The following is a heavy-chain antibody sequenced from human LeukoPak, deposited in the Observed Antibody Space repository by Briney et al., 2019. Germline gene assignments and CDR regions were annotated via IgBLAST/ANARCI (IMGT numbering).Heavy chain of an antibody. CDR1: EYTFSTYY. D-gene: IGHD2/OR15-2a*01. Sequence: GASVKVSCTGSEYTFSTYYIHWVRQAPGHGLEWMGWINPNSGVTKYAQKFQGRVTLTRDTSISTAYMELSSLRSDDMAVYFCATNIVTPGYAFDFWGQGTMVTVSS. J-gene: IGHJ3*01. V-gene: IGHV1-2*02. CDR3: ATNIVTPGYAFDF. CDR2: INPNSGVT.